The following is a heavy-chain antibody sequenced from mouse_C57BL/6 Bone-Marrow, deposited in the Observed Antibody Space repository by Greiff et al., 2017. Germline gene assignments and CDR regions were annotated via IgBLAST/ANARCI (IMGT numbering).Heavy chain of an antibody. CDR1: GFNFSSYA. D-gene: IGHD3-1*01. V-gene: IGHV5-9-1*02. Sequence: EVQLVESGEGLVKPGGSLKLSCAASGFNFSSYAMSWVRQTPEKRLEWVAYISSGGDYIYYADTVKGRFTISRDNARNTLYLQMSSLKSEDTAMYYCTRGLPLNYAMDYWGQGTSVTVSS. J-gene: IGHJ4*01. CDR3: TRGLPLNYAMDY. CDR2: ISSGGDYI.